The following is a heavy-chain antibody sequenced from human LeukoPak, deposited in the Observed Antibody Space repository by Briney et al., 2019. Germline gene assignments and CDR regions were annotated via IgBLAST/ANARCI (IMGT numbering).Heavy chain of an antibody. V-gene: IGHV2-5*02. CDR1: GFSLRVRGVG. Sequence: SGPTLLKPTQTLTLTCSFSGFSLRVRGVGVGWIRQPPGKALEWLAVIYWDDDTRYSPSLKNRLTITKDTSKNQVVLTMTNMDPVDTATYYCAHSDRYCSGGSCYPGSYFDYWGQGTLVTVPS. CDR2: IYWDDDT. CDR3: AHSDRYCSGGSCYPGSYFDY. J-gene: IGHJ4*02. D-gene: IGHD2-15*01.